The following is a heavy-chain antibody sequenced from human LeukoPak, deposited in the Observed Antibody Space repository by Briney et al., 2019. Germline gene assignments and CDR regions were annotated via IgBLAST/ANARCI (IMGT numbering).Heavy chain of an antibody. CDR3: ARDYYRGDMDV. CDR2: IYRGGDT. CDR1: GFTVSTND. J-gene: IGHJ6*03. D-gene: IGHD3-22*01. Sequence: GGSLRLSCAASGFTVSTNDMSWVRQAPGKGLEWVAVIYRGGDTHYADSVKGRFTISRDNSENTLYLEMNSLRAEDTAVYYCARDYYRGDMDVWGKGTTVTISS. V-gene: IGHV3-53*01.